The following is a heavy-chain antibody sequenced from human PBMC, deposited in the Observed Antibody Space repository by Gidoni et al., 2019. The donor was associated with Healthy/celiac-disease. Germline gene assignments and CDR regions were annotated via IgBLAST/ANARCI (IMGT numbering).Heavy chain of an antibody. CDR2: IYDSGST. J-gene: IGHJ4*02. V-gene: IGHV4-31*03. CDR3: ARGNVYYDSSGYYSIDY. CDR1: GRSISSGGYY. D-gene: IGHD3-22*01. Sequence: QVQLQESGPGLVKPSQTLSLTCTVSGRSISSGGYYWSWIRQHPGKGLEWIGYIYDSGSTYYNPSLKSRVTISVDTSKNQFSLKLSSVTAADTAVYYCARGNVYYDSSGYYSIDYWGQGTLVTVSS.